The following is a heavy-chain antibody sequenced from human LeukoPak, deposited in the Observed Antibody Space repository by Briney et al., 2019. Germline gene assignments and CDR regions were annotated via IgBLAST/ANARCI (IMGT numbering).Heavy chain of an antibody. Sequence: PGGSLRLSCAASGFTFSSYWMHWVRQAPGEGLVWVSRISTDGSSTTYADPVKGRFTISRDNAKDTLYLQMNSLRAEDTAVYYCAGHHQAYSRTYWGQGTLVTVSS. CDR3: AGHHQAYSRTY. CDR2: ISTDGSST. V-gene: IGHV3-74*01. D-gene: IGHD6-13*01. CDR1: GFTFSSYW. J-gene: IGHJ4*02.